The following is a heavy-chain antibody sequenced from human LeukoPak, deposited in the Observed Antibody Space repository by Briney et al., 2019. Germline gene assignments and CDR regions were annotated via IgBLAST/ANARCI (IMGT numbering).Heavy chain of an antibody. CDR2: ISAYNGNT. V-gene: IGHV1-18*01. CDR3: AIPAVGAHEAFDI. Sequence: ASVKVSCKASGYTLTSYGISWVRQAPGQGLEWMGWISAYNGNTNYAQKLQGRVTMTTDTSTSTAYMELRSLRSDDTAVYYCAIPAVGAHEAFDIWGQGTMVTVSS. CDR1: GYTLTSYG. D-gene: IGHD1-26*01. J-gene: IGHJ3*02.